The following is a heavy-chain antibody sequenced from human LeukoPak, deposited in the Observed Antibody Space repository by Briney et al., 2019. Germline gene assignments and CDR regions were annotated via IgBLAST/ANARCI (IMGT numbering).Heavy chain of an antibody. V-gene: IGHV4-61*01. Sequence: SQTLSLTCTVSGGSISSGSYYWSWIRQPPGKGLEWIGYIYYSGSTNYNPSLKSRVTISVDTSKNQFSLKLSSVTAADTAVYYCARDIGSQMATISDWFDPWGQGLLVTVSS. CDR3: ARDIGSQMATISDWFDP. D-gene: IGHD5-24*01. J-gene: IGHJ5*02. CDR1: GGSISSGSYY. CDR2: IYYSGST.